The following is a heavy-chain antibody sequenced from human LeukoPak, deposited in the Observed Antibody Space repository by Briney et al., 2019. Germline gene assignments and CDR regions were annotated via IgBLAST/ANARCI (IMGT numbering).Heavy chain of an antibody. D-gene: IGHD3-16*01. Sequence: PSETLSLTCTVSSGSISSGSYYWSWIRQPAGKGLEWIGRIYTSGSTNYNPSLKSRVTISVDTSKNLFSLKLSSVTAADTAVYYCARAHVGDVVVLTWGQGTLVTVSS. J-gene: IGHJ5*02. CDR3: ARAHVGDVVVLT. CDR1: SGSISSGSYY. CDR2: IYTSGST. V-gene: IGHV4-61*02.